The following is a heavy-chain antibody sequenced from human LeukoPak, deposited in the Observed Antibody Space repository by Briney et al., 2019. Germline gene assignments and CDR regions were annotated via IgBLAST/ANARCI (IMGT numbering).Heavy chain of an antibody. CDR1: GGSISSYY. V-gene: IGHV4-59*01. Sequence: SETLSLTCTVSGGSISSYYWSWIRQPPGKGLEWIGYIYYSGSTNYNPSLKSRVTISVDASKNQFSLKLSYVTAADTAVYFCARESSWGNFDYWGQGTLVTVSS. J-gene: IGHJ4*02. D-gene: IGHD7-27*01. CDR3: ARESSWGNFDY. CDR2: IYYSGST.